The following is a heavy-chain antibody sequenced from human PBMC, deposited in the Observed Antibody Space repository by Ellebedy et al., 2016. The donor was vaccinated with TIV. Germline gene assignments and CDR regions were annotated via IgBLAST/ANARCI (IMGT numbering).Heavy chain of an antibody. CDR1: GYTFTYYW. CDR2: IYPGDSDT. V-gene: IGHV5-51*01. D-gene: IGHD4-17*01. J-gene: IGHJ4*02. Sequence: GESLKISCKASGYTFTYYWIGWVRQMPGKGLEWMGIIYPGDSDTRYSPSFHGQVTTSADKSINTAYLQWSSLKASDTAMYYCARPGAHDYGDLYYFDYWGQGTLVTVSS. CDR3: ARPGAHDYGDLYYFDY.